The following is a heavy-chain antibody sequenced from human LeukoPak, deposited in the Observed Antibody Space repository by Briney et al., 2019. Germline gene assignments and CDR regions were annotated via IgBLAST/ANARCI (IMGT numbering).Heavy chain of an antibody. D-gene: IGHD6-6*01. CDR2: IYYSGST. J-gene: IGHJ6*03. V-gene: IGHV4-39*01. CDR3: ARQGQLDYYYYYMDV. CDR1: GGSISSSSYY. Sequence: SETLSLTCTVSGGSISSSSYYWGWIRQPPGKGLEWIGSIYYSGSTYYNPSLKSRVTISVDTSKNQFSLKLSSVTAADTAVYYCARQGQLDYYYYYMDVWGKGTTVTVSS.